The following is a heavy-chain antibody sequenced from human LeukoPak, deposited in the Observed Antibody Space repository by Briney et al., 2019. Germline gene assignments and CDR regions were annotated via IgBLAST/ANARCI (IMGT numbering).Heavy chain of an antibody. J-gene: IGHJ2*01. CDR3: AWGTTWDWGFDF. Sequence: PSETLSLTCTVTGGSINRRNDYWGWIRQPPGKGLEWIGEITQTGSAHHNPSLKSRVTLSVDTSKNQVSLKLASVTAADTAIYYCAWGTTWDWGFDFWGQGTLVIVSS. CDR1: GGSINRRNDY. V-gene: IGHV4-39*07. CDR2: ITQTGSA. D-gene: IGHD3-16*01.